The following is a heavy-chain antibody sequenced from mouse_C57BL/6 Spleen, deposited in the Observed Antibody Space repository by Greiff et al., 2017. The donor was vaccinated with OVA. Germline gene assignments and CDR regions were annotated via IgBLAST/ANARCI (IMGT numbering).Heavy chain of an antibody. V-gene: IGHV1-72*01. D-gene: IGHD2-2*01. CDR2: IDPNSGGT. CDR3: AREGVYYGYDGPWFAY. Sequence: QQSCKASGYTFTSYWMHWVKQRPGRGLEWIGRIDPNSGGTKYNEKFKSKATLTVDKPSSTAYMQLSSLTSEDSAVYYCAREGVYYGYDGPWFAYWGQGTLVTVSA. CDR1: GYTFTSYW. J-gene: IGHJ3*01.